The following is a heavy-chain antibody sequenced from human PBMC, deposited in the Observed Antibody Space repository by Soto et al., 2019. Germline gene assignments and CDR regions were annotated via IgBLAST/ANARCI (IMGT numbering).Heavy chain of an antibody. D-gene: IGHD2-2*02. Sequence: QITLKESGPTLVKPTQTLTLTCTFSGFSLSTPGMGVGWIRQPPGKALEWLGIIYWDDDKWYSPSLNSRLTIARDTSKNQVALTLTKIHHVNAATYDCEHRPLPYRCHFYYGGQGTLVTVSS. V-gene: IGHV2-5*02. CDR3: EHRPLPYRCHFYY. CDR1: GFSLSTPGMG. J-gene: IGHJ4*02. CDR2: IYWDDDK.